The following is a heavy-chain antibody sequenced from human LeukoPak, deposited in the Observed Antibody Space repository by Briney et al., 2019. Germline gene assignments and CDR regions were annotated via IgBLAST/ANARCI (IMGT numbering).Heavy chain of an antibody. CDR2: TYYRSKWYR. J-gene: IGHJ5*02. V-gene: IGHV6-1*01. CDR3: ARRLTQYDCFDP. CDR1: GDSVSSDSAA. Sequence: SQTLSLTCAISGDSVSSDSAAWNWIRQSPSRGLEWLGRTYYRSKWYRGYAVSVKSRITINPDTSKNQFSLQLNSVTPEDTAVYYCARRLTQYDCFDPWGQGILVTVSS. D-gene: IGHD2-2*01.